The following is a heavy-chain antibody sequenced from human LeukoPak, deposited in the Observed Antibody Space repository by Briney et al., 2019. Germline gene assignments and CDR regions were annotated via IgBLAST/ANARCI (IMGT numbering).Heavy chain of an antibody. CDR2: IYYSGST. V-gene: IGHV4-59*01. J-gene: IGHJ2*01. D-gene: IGHD4-23*01. CDR1: GGSISSYY. CDR3: ARDFRNGCNWICLFDL. Sequence: SETLCLSCAVSGGSISSYYCSWIRQPPGKGLEWIGYIYYSGSTNYNPSLKSRVTISVDTSENQFSLKMSSVTAADTAVYYCARDFRNGCNWICLFDLWGRGTLVTVSS.